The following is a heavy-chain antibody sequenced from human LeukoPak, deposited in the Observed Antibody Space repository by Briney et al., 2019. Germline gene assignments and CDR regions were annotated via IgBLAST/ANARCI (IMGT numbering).Heavy chain of an antibody. CDR3: ARSHEGLRELSPDY. D-gene: IGHD3-16*02. Sequence: GGSLRLSCAASGITFNSYTMNWVRQAPGKGLEWVSSISSSSSYIYYAASVKGRFTISRDNAKNSLYLQMNRLRAEDTAVYYCARSHEGLRELSPDYWSQGILVTVSS. J-gene: IGHJ4*02. CDR1: GITFNSYT. V-gene: IGHV3-21*01. CDR2: ISSSSSYI.